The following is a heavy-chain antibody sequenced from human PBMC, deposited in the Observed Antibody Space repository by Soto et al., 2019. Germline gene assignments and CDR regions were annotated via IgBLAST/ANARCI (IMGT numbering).Heavy chain of an antibody. J-gene: IGHJ5*02. D-gene: IGHD3-3*01. CDR2: ISSRSSTI. CDR3: ARVIWSGHLTSDL. CDR1: GFTFSSNS. Sequence: VQVVESGGGLVQPGGSLRLSCAASGFTFSSNSMNWVRQAPGKGVEWISYISSRSSTIYADSVKGRFTISRDNAKNSLYLQMNSLRDEDTAVYYCARVIWSGHLTSDLWGQGTLVTVSS. V-gene: IGHV3-48*02.